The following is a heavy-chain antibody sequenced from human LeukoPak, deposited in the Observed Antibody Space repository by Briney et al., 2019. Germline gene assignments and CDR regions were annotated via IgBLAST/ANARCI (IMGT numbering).Heavy chain of an antibody. D-gene: IGHD3-10*02. CDR1: GFTFTSYG. CDR3: ARGQDYVDSNWFDP. V-gene: IGHV3-33*01. Sequence: GRSLRLSCAASGFTFTSYGMHWVRQAPGKGLEWVAVIWYDGSNKYNTDSVKGRFTISRDNSKNTLYLQMNSLRVEDTAVYYCARGQDYVDSNWFDPWGQGALVTVSS. J-gene: IGHJ5*02. CDR2: IWYDGSNK.